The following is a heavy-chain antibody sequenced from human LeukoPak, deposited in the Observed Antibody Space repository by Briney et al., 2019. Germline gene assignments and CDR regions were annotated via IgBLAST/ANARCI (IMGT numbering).Heavy chain of an antibody. D-gene: IGHD1-26*01. Sequence: GGSLINSFASSGCTVSSYGRHWVRQAPGKGLEWVAVISYDGSNKYYADSVKGRFTISRDNSKNTLYLQMNSLRAEDTAVYYRAKDAPPVGPNVYWGQGTLVTVSS. CDR1: GCTVSSYG. CDR3: AKDAPPVGPNVY. V-gene: IGHV3-30*18. J-gene: IGHJ4*02. CDR2: ISYDGSNK.